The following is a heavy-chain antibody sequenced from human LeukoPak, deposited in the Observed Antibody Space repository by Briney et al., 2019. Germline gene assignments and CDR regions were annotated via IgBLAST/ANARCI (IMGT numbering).Heavy chain of an antibody. CDR3: TRLDGSSWVSGMDV. CDR2: TYPDDSDT. CDR1: GYNFPTYW. V-gene: IGHV5-51*01. D-gene: IGHD6-13*01. Sequence: GESLKISCKGSGYNFPTYWIGWVRQMPGKGLEWMGITYPDDSDTRYSPSFQGQVTISVDKSINTAYLQWSSLKASDTAMYYCTRLDGSSWVSGMDVWGEGTTVTVSP. J-gene: IGHJ6*01.